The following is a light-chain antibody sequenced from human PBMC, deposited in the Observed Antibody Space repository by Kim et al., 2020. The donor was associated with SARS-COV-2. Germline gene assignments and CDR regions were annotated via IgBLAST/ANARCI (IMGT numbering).Light chain of an antibody. Sequence: SVGDRVTITCRASQGISNYLAWYQQKPGKVPKLLIYAASTLQSGVPSRFSGSGSGTDFTLTISGLQPEDVATYYCQKYNSAPTWTFGQGTKVDIK. CDR3: QKYNSAPTWT. CDR1: QGISNY. J-gene: IGKJ1*01. V-gene: IGKV1-27*01. CDR2: AAS.